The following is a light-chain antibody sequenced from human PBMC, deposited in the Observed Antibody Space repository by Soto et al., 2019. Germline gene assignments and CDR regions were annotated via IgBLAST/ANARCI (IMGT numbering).Light chain of an antibody. Sequence: DIQMTQSPSTLSASVGDRVTITCRASQSISSWLAWYQQKPGKAPKLLIYKASSLERGVPSRFSGRGSGTEFTLTISSLQPDDFANYYCQQYNSSPTFGQGTKVEIK. J-gene: IGKJ1*01. CDR3: QQYNSSPT. CDR1: QSISSW. CDR2: KAS. V-gene: IGKV1-5*03.